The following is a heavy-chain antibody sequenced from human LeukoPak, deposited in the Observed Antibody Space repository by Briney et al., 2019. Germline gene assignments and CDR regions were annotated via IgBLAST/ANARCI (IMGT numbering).Heavy chain of an antibody. D-gene: IGHD2-15*01. Sequence: PGGSLRLSCAVSGFTLSSYSMNWVRQAPGKGLEWVSYISSSSSTICYADSVKGRFTVSRDNAKNSLYLQMNSLRVEDTAVYYCAREGFCTGGSCYSPSPGGMDVWGQGTTVTVSS. J-gene: IGHJ6*02. CDR3: AREGFCTGGSCYSPSPGGMDV. CDR2: ISSSSSTI. V-gene: IGHV3-48*01. CDR1: GFTLSSYS.